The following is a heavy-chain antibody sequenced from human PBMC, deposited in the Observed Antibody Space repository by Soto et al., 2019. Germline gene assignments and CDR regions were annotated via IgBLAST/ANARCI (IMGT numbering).Heavy chain of an antibody. CDR1: GGSIRSYY. J-gene: IGHJ6*02. CDR2: IYYSGST. CDR3: ARDGIVGYCSGGSCPPDGKDX. V-gene: IGHV4-59*01. D-gene: IGHD2-15*01. Sequence: SETLSLTCTVSGGSIRSYYWSWIRQPPGKGLEWIGYIYYSGSTNYNPSLKSRVTISVDTSKNQFSLKLSSVTAADTAVYYCARDGIVGYCSGGSCPPDGKDXWGQGTTVTVSS.